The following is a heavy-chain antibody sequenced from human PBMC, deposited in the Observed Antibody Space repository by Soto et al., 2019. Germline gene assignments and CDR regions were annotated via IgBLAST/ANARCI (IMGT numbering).Heavy chain of an antibody. V-gene: IGHV4-59*01. Sequence: SETLSLTCAVSGDSINNSYWSWIRQPSGKRLEWIGNIYYTGTTTYNPSLESRVTMSADTSKNQFSLKLNSVDAADTAVYYCAKYRRTEAEGFTHDYWDRGSLVTVSS. D-gene: IGHD6-13*01. CDR1: GDSINNSY. J-gene: IGHJ4*02. CDR3: AKYRRTEAEGFTHDY. CDR2: IYYTGTT.